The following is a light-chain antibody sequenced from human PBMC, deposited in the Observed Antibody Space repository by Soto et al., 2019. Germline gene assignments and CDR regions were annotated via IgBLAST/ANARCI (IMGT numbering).Light chain of an antibody. V-gene: IGKV3-15*01. CDR1: QSVSSN. Sequence: EIVMTQSPATLSVSPGERATLSCRASQSVSSNLAWYQQKPGQAPRLLIYGVSTRATGIPARFSGSGSGTEFTLTISSLQSEDFAVYCCQQYYKLPWTFGQGTKVDIK. J-gene: IGKJ1*01. CDR2: GVS. CDR3: QQYYKLPWT.